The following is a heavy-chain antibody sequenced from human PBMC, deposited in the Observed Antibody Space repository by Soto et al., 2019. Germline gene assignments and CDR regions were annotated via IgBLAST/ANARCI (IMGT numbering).Heavy chain of an antibody. Sequence: EVRLSESGGGLVQPGESLRLSCAASGFNFSIYSMIWVRQAPGKGLEWVSGISATTGNTYYTNSLKGRLTISRDNFENTLFLQMNNLRAEDTALLYCAIDSDGGYWGQGTLVTVSS. CDR2: ISATTGNT. D-gene: IGHD2-15*01. CDR3: AIDSDGGY. J-gene: IGHJ4*02. V-gene: IGHV3-23*01. CDR1: GFNFSIYS.